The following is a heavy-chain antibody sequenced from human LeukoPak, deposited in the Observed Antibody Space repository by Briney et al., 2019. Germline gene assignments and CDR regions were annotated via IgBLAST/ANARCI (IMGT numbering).Heavy chain of an antibody. J-gene: IGHJ6*02. CDR2: VIPIFGTA. V-gene: IGHV1-69*06. CDR1: GASCSSCA. Sequence: ASVTLSCNASGASCSSCAINWVRLPPAQGLEWMGVVIPIFGTANYAHKFHGRVTITAVKSTNKAYMELLSLISDATTADYCARDWQQLGPYYQYGLDVWGQGTTVTVSS. D-gene: IGHD6-13*01. CDR3: ARDWQQLGPYYQYGLDV.